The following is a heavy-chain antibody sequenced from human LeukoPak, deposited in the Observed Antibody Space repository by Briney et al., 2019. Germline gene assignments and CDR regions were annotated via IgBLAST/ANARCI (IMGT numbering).Heavy chain of an antibody. D-gene: IGHD6-13*01. CDR2: ISGSGGSR. Sequence: PGGSLRLSCAASGFTFSTYGMSWVRQAPGKGLEWVSGISGSGGSRFYTDSVKGRFTISRDNSKNTLYLQMNSLRAEDTAVYYCAKGGWDSSSWYSAFDIWGQGTMVTVSS. J-gene: IGHJ3*02. CDR3: AKGGWDSSSWYSAFDI. V-gene: IGHV3-23*01. CDR1: GFTFSTYG.